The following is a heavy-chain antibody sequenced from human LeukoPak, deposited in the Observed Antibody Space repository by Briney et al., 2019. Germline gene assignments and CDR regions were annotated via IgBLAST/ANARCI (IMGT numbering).Heavy chain of an antibody. CDR3: ARHRSTMVRGVINTSPYSLKSNYYYMDV. CDR1: GGSISSSTYF. V-gene: IGHV4-39*01. J-gene: IGHJ6*03. CDR2: SINHSGST. D-gene: IGHD3-10*01. Sequence: PSETLSLTCTVSGGSISSSTYFWGWIRQPPGKGLEWIGESINHSGSTNYNPSLKSRVTISVDTSKNQFSLKLSSVTAADTAVYYCARHRSTMVRGVINTSPYSLKSNYYYMDVWGKGTTVTISS.